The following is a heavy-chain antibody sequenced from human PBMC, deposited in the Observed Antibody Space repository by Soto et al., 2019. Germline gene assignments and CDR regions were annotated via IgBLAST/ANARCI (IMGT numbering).Heavy chain of an antibody. CDR3: ARVPTP. J-gene: IGHJ5*02. D-gene: IGHD2-2*01. CDR1: GGSISGYY. Sequence: PSETLSLTCTVSGGSISGYYWSWLRQPPGKGLEWIGYIYNIGSTYYNPSLKSRVTISVDRSKNQFSLKLSSVTAADTAVYYCARVPTPWGQGTLVTVSS. V-gene: IGHV4-59*12. CDR2: IYNIGST.